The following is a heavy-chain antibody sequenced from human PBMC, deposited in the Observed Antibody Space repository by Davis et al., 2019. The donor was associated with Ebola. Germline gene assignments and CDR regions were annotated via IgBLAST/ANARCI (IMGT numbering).Heavy chain of an antibody. J-gene: IGHJ6*02. CDR2: IYYSGST. CDR3: ARPKAVAGVYYYGMDV. V-gene: IGHV4-39*01. D-gene: IGHD6-19*01. Sequence: SETLSLTCTVSGGAISSYYWGWIRQPPGKGLEWIGSIYYSGSTYYNPSLKSRVTISVDTSKNQFSLKLSSVTAADTAVYYCARPKAVAGVYYYGMDVWGQGTTVTVSS. CDR1: GGAISSYY.